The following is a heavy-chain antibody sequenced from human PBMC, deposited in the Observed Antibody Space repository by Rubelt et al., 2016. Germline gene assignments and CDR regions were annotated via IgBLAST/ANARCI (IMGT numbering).Heavy chain of an antibody. CDR3: TRGGVRGNWFDP. CDR2: VYYSGRT. J-gene: IGHJ5*02. CDR1: GGSIRNNSYY. D-gene: IGHD3-10*01. Sequence: QVQLQESGPGLVKPSETLSLTCTVSGGSIRNNSYYWGWIRQPPGKGLEWIGSVYYSGRTSYSPSLKSRVTISVDTSENQFSLDRTSGTAADTAGYYWTRGGVRGNWFDPWGQGTLVTVSS. V-gene: IGHV4-39*07.